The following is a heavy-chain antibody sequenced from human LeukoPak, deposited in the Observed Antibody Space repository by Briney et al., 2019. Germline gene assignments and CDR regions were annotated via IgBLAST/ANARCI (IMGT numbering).Heavy chain of an antibody. CDR3: ARGGKYYGSGRSSPRPLIDY. D-gene: IGHD3-10*01. Sequence: SETLSLTCAVYGGSFSGYYWSWIRQPPGKGLEWIGEINHSGSTNYNPSLKSRVTISVDTSKNQFSLKLSSVTAADTAVYYCARGGKYYGSGRSSPRPLIDYWGQGTLVTVSS. V-gene: IGHV4-34*01. CDR2: INHSGST. CDR1: GGSFSGYY. J-gene: IGHJ4*02.